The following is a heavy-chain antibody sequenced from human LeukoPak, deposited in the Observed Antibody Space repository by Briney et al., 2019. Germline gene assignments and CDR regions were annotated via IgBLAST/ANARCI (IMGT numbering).Heavy chain of an antibody. J-gene: IGHJ6*02. Sequence: SVKVSCKASGNSISNYAVSWVRLAPGQGFEWMGGIIPIFGTADYAQKFQGRVTITADQSTSTTYMALSSLKSEDTATYYCTTRACHAGGCSSSFYYYYGLHFWGQGTTVSVSS. CDR1: GNSISNYA. CDR2: IIPIFGTA. D-gene: IGHD3-16*01. CDR3: TTRACHAGGCSSSFYYYYGLHF. V-gene: IGHV1-69*13.